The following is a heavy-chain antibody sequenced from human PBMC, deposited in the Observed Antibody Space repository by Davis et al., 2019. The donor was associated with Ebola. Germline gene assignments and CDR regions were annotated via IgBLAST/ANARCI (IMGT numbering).Heavy chain of an antibody. CDR1: GYTFTTYD. J-gene: IGHJ6*03. V-gene: IGHV1-8*03. Sequence: ASVKVSCKASGYTFTTYDINWVRQATGQGLEWLGWMNPRSGNTGYAQKFQGRVTITRDTSINTAYMELSSLTSDDTAVYYCARRQAYCTTGSCYRYRDYYMDVWGKGTTVTVSS. D-gene: IGHD2-2*01. CDR2: MNPRSGNT. CDR3: ARRQAYCTTGSCYRYRDYYMDV.